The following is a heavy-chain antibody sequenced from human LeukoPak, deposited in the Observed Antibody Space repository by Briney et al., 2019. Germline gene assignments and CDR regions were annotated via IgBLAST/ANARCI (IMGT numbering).Heavy chain of an antibody. CDR1: GFTFSSYA. CDR2: ISGSGGST. CDR3: AKAAQRITTFGVVIPNWFDP. V-gene: IGHV3-23*01. J-gene: IGHJ5*02. D-gene: IGHD3-3*01. Sequence: GGSLRLTCAASGFTFSSYAMSWVRQAPGKGLEWVSAISGSGGSTYYADSVKGRFTISRDNSKNTLYLQMNSLRAEDTAVYYCAKAAQRITTFGVVIPNWFDPWGQGTLVTVSS.